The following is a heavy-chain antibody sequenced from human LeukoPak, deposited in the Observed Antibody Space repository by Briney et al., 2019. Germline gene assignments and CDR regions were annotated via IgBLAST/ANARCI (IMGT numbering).Heavy chain of an antibody. CDR1: GGSFSGYY. V-gene: IGHV4-34*01. Sequence: SETLSLTCAVYGGSFSGYYWSWIRQPPGKGLEWIGEINHSGSTNYNPSLKSRVTISVDTSKNQFSLKLSSVTAVDTAVYYCARGDGYNLTEGGYYFDYWGQGTLVTVSS. CDR3: ARGDGYNLTEGGYYFDY. J-gene: IGHJ4*02. D-gene: IGHD5-24*01. CDR2: INHSGST.